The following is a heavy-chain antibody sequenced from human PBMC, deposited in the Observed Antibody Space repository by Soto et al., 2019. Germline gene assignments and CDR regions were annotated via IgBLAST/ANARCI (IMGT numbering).Heavy chain of an antibody. V-gene: IGHV1-18*01. CDR3: ARDYGDYLSYFDY. Sequence: ASVKVSCKASGYMFVTYGINWVRQAPGQGLEWMGWISAYNGNTNYAQKLQGRVTMTTDTSTSTAYMELRSLRSDDTAVYYCARDYGDYLSYFDYWGQGTLVTVSS. CDR1: GYMFVTYG. J-gene: IGHJ4*02. CDR2: ISAYNGNT. D-gene: IGHD4-17*01.